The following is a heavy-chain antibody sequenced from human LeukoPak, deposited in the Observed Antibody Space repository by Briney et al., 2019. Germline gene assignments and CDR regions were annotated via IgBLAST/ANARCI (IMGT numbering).Heavy chain of an antibody. J-gene: IGHJ6*03. Sequence: SEILSLTCFVSGDSINTGGYSWSWIRQHPGKGLEWIGYIYYSGSTFYNPSLKSRVTISIDTSKNHFSLKMSSVTAADTAVYYCARSLDIGHYYYYMDVWGEGTTVTVSS. CDR3: ARSLDIGHYYYYMDV. CDR2: IYYSGST. D-gene: IGHD3-9*01. CDR1: GDSINTGGYS. V-gene: IGHV4-31*03.